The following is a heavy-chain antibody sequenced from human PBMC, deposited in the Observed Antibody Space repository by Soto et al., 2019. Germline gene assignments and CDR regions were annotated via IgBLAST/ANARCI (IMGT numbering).Heavy chain of an antibody. D-gene: IGHD5-18*01. J-gene: IGHJ4*02. CDR2: IDNSGGIT. Sequence: GGSLRLSCAASGFTFSSYAMTWVRQAPGKGLEWVSTIDNSGGITYYADSVKGRFTISRDNSKNTLYLQMNSLRAEDTAVYYCAKDTFDTSLAKTDYWGQGTLVTVSS. CDR3: AKDTFDTSLAKTDY. CDR1: GFTFSSYA. V-gene: IGHV3-23*01.